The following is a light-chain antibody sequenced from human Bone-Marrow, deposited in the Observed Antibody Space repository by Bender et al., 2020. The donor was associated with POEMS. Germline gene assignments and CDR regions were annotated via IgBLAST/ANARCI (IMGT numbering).Light chain of an antibody. Sequence: QSALTQPASVSGSPGQSITISCTGTSSDVGSYNLVSWYQKHPGKAPKLMIYEVSKRPSGVSNRFSGSKSDNTASLTVSGLQPEDEADYYCTSYAGNNNLVFGGGTKLTVL. CDR3: TSYAGNNNLV. CDR2: EVS. V-gene: IGLV2-23*02. CDR1: SSDVGSYNL. J-gene: IGLJ3*02.